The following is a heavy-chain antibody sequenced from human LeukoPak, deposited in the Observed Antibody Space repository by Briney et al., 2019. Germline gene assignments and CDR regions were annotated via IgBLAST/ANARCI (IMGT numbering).Heavy chain of an antibody. V-gene: IGHV3-48*04. D-gene: IGHD1-26*01. Sequence: HPGGSLRLSCVASGITFNEYTLNWVRQAPGKGLEWVSYISSSGSTIYYADSVKGRFTMSRDNAKNSLYLQMNSLRAEDTAVYYCARDQVGATRDYWGQGTLVTVSS. CDR3: ARDQVGATRDY. J-gene: IGHJ4*02. CDR2: ISSSGSTI. CDR1: GITFNEYT.